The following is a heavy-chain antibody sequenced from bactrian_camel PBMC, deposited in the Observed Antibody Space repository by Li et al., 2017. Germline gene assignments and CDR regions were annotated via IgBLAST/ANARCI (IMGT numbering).Heavy chain of an antibody. CDR2: INSRFIT. CDR3: TKDRGRAVPAGSFDY. J-gene: IGHJ6*01. Sequence: VQLVESGGGSVEAGRSLRLSCKADGFTYLRNCVGWLRQAPGKGFEWVSSINSRFITDYPNSVKGRFTISRDNAKNTLYLQLNSLKTEDTAMYYCTKDRGRAVPAGSFDYWAQGTQVTVS. D-gene: IGHD6*01. CDR1: GFTYLRNC. V-gene: IGHV3S1*01.